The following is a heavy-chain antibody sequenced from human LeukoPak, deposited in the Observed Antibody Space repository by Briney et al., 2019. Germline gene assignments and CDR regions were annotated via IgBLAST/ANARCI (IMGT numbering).Heavy chain of an antibody. CDR2: IIPIFGTA. V-gene: IGHV1-69*01. CDR1: GGTFSSYA. D-gene: IGHD4-17*01. J-gene: IGHJ3*02. CDR3: ARVAYGDPARFDI. Sequence: SVKVSCKAAGGTFSSYAISWVRQAPGQGLEWMGGIIPIFGTANYAQKFQGRVTITADESTSTAYMELSSLRSEDTAVYYCARVAYGDPARFDIWGQGTMVTVSS.